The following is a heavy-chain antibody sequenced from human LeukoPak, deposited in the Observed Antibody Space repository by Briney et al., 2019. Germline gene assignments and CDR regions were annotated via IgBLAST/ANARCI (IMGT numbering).Heavy chain of an antibody. Sequence: SETLSLTCAVYGGSFSGYYWSWIRQPPGKGLEWIGEINHSGSTNYNPSLKSRVTISVDTSKNQFSLKLSSVTAADTAVYYCAGGRRGVVVPAGWGPRRGWFDSWGQGTLVTVSS. V-gene: IGHV4-34*01. CDR1: GGSFSGYY. J-gene: IGHJ5*01. D-gene: IGHD2-2*01. CDR3: AGGRRGVVVPAGWGPRRGWFDS. CDR2: INHSGST.